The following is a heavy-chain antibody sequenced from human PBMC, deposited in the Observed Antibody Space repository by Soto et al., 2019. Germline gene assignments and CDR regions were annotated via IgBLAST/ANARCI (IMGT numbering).Heavy chain of an antibody. Sequence: QVHLVQSGAEVKKTGASVKVSCKASNETLTTYGISLVRQAPGQGLEWLGLVSGYSGHSSSAQEFQDRVIMTTDTSTNTAYMELRSLTSDDSAVYFCARDSSSSCYYYGMDVWGQGTPVTVSS. CDR1: NETLTTYG. J-gene: IGHJ6*02. D-gene: IGHD6-6*01. CDR2: VSGYSGHS. V-gene: IGHV1-18*01. CDR3: ARDSSSSCYYYGMDV.